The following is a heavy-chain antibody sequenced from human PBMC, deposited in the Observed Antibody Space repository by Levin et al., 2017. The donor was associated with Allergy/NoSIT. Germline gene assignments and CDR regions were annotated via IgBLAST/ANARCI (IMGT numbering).Heavy chain of an antibody. CDR1: GYTFTSYA. J-gene: IGHJ3*02. CDR3: AREKSVHDYGDYGSQYDAFDS. V-gene: IGHV7-4-1*02. CDR2: INTNTGNP. Sequence: ASVKVSCKASGYTFTSYAMNWVRQAPGQGLEWMGWINTNTGNPTYAQGFTGRFVFSLDTSVSTAYLQISSLKAEDTAVYYCAREKSVHDYGDYGSQYDAFDSWGQGTMVTVSS. D-gene: IGHD4-17*01.